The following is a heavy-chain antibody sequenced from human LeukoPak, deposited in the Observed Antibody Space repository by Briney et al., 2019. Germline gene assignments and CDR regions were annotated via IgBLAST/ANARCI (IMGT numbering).Heavy chain of an antibody. V-gene: IGHV3-23*01. Sequence: GGSLRLSCAASGFTFSTYAMTWVRQAPGKGLEWVSAVRGSGTDTYYADSVKGRFIISRDNSKNTLYLQMNSLRAEDTAVYYCARDISGYYYFDYWGQGTLVTVSS. CDR1: GFTFSTYA. CDR2: VRGSGTDT. CDR3: ARDISGYYYFDY. J-gene: IGHJ4*02. D-gene: IGHD3-22*01.